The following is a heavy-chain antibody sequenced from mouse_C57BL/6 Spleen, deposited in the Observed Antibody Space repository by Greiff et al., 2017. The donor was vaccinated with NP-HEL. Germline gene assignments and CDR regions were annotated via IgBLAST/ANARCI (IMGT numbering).Heavy chain of an antibody. V-gene: IGHV1-69*01. CDR2: IDPSDSYT. D-gene: IGHD1-1*01. Sequence: VQLQQPGAELVMPGASVKLSCKASGYTFTSYWMHWVKQRPGQGLEWIGEIDPSDSYTNYNQKFKGKSTLTVDKSSSTAYMQLSSLTSEDSAVYYCASTGSSYDYYAMDYWGQGTSVTVSS. J-gene: IGHJ4*01. CDR1: GYTFTSYW. CDR3: ASTGSSYDYYAMDY.